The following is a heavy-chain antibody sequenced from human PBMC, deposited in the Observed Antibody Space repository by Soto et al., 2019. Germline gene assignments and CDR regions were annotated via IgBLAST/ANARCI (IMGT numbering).Heavy chain of an antibody. CDR1: GGSISSASYY. J-gene: IGHJ4*02. CDR3: ARGDGYGLFDY. D-gene: IGHD5-12*01. V-gene: IGHV4-31*03. CDR2: IYYNGNT. Sequence: QVQLQESGPGLVEPSQTLSLTCTVSGGSISSASYYWSRIRQHPGKGLEWIGYIYYNGNTYYNPSLKSRTIISIDTSKNQFSLKLTSVTAADTAVYLCARGDGYGLFDYWGQGTLVTVSS.